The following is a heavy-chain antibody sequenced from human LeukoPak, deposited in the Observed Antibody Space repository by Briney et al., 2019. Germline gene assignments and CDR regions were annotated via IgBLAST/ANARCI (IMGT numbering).Heavy chain of an antibody. CDR2: ISGSGDNM. J-gene: IGHJ4*02. CDR3: ARDPGTGYSYGAYYFDY. Sequence: GGSLRLSCLASKFTFNNYAMTWVRQAPGKGLEWVSSISGSGDNMDYADSVKGRFTISRDNSENTLYLQMNSLRAEDTAVYYCARDPGTGYSYGAYYFDYWGQGTLVTVSS. V-gene: IGHV3-23*01. CDR1: KFTFNNYA. D-gene: IGHD5-18*01.